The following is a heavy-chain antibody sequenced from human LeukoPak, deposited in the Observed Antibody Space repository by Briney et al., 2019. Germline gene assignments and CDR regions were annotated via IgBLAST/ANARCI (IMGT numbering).Heavy chain of an antibody. V-gene: IGHV4-34*01. Sequence: PSETLSLTCAVYGGSFSGYYWSWIRPPPGKGLEWIGEINHSGSTNYNPSLKSRVTISVDTSKNQFSLKLSSVTAADTAVYYCARAEWFPPRDYYYGMDVWGQGTTVTVSS. CDR2: INHSGST. D-gene: IGHD3-3*01. CDR3: ARAEWFPPRDYYYGMDV. CDR1: GGSFSGYY. J-gene: IGHJ6*02.